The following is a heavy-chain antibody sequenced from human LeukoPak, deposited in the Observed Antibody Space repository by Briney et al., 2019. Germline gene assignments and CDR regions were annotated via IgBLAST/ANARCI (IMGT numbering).Heavy chain of an antibody. CDR1: GYTFTGYY. CDR3: ARAITHRSGGSCYQSNGFDP. D-gene: IGHD2-15*01. V-gene: IGHV1-2*02. Sequence: GASVKVSCKASGYTFTGYYMHWVRQAPGQGLEWMGWINPNSGGTNYAQKFQGRVTMTRDTSISTAYMELSRLRSDDTAVYYCARAITHRSGGSCYQSNGFDPWGQGTLVTVSS. J-gene: IGHJ5*02. CDR2: INPNSGGT.